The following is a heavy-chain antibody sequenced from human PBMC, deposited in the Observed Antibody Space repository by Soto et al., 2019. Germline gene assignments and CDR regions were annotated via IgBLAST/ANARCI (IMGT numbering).Heavy chain of an antibody. J-gene: IGHJ6*03. CDR2: IYYSGST. CDR3: ARTVLGPDILADQFVDYYYYMDV. Sequence: LTXTXXGDSMTYSYWSWIRLLPGKGLEWVGYIYYSGSTSYNPSLRRRVIMSVDTSTRQFSLQLKSVTAADTAIYYCARTVLGPDILADQFVDYYYYMDVWGQGTTVTVSS. CDR1: GDSMTYSY. D-gene: IGHD3-9*01. V-gene: IGHV4-59*08.